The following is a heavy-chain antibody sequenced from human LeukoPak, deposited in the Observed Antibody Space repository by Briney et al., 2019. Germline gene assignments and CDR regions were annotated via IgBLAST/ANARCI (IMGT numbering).Heavy chain of an antibody. CDR2: IWYYGSNK. V-gene: IGHV3-33*01. J-gene: IGHJ4*02. Sequence: GRRWGLGCRASGWACVCYGMHAVRQDTKKRLEWVAVIWYYGSNKYYADSVKGRFTISRDNSKNTLYLQMNSLRAEDTAVYYCARDRPPYCSSTSCHTFDYWGQGTLVTVSS. CDR1: GWACVCYG. CDR3: ARDRPPYCSSTSCHTFDY. D-gene: IGHD2-2*02.